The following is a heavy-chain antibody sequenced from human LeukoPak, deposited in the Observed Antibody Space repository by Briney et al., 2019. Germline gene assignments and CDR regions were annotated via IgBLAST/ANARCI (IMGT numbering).Heavy chain of an antibody. D-gene: IGHD6-13*01. Sequence: GGSLRLSCAASGFTFTSYNMNWVRQAPGKGLEWVSLISSSTNYIYYADSVQGRFTISRDNAKNSLYLQMNSLRAGDTAVYYCARARSGSSWYDYWGQGTLVTVSS. J-gene: IGHJ4*02. V-gene: IGHV3-21*01. CDR3: ARARSGSSWYDY. CDR1: GFTFTSYN. CDR2: ISSSTNYI.